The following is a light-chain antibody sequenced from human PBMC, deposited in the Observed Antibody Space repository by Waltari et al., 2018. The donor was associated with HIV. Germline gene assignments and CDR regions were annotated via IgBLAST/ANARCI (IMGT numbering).Light chain of an antibody. CDR2: RND. CDR1: SSNIGSNY. V-gene: IGLV1-47*01. CDR3: AAWDDSLSGPV. J-gene: IGLJ2*01. Sequence: QSVLTQPPSASGTPGQRVTLSCSGSSSNIGSNYVYWYHQLPGSAPKLLIYRNDQRPSGVPDRFSGSQSGTSASLAIGGLRSDDEGYYYCAAWDDSLSGPVFGGGSKLTVL.